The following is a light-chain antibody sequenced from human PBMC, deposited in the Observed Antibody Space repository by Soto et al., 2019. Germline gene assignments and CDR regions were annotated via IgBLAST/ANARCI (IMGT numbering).Light chain of an antibody. J-gene: IGLJ1*01. CDR1: SSDVGGYNY. V-gene: IGLV2-14*01. CDR3: ASFTSTSTQV. CDR2: EVS. Sequence: ALTQPASVSGSPGQSITISCTGSSSDVGGYNYVSWYQQHPGKVPKLMIYEVSNRPSGVSNRFSGSKSGNTASLTTSGLRAEDEADYFCASFTSTSTQVLGPGTKVTVL.